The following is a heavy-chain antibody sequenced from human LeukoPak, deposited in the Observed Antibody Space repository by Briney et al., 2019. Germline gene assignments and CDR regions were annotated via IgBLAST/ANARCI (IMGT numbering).Heavy chain of an antibody. J-gene: IGHJ4*02. CDR1: GYTFTSYY. D-gene: IGHD7-27*01. Sequence: ASVKVSCKASGYTFTSYYMHWVRQAPGQGPEWMGWINPNSGGTYYAQRFQGRVTMTRDTSISTAYMELNSLRSDDTAVYYCARGSGAFFEYWGQGTLVTVSS. CDR2: INPNSGGT. CDR3: ARGSGAFFEY. V-gene: IGHV1-2*02.